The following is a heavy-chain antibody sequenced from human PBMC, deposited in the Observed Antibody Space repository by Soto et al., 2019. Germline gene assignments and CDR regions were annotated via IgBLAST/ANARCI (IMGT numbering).Heavy chain of an antibody. Sequence: PSETLSLTCAVYGGSFSGYXWSWIRQPPGKGLEWIGEINHSGSTNYNPSLKSRVTISVDTSKNQFSLKLSSVTAADTAVYYCASKNSRYSSSRYSFDPWGQGTLVTVSS. CDR1: GGSFSGYX. J-gene: IGHJ5*02. D-gene: IGHD6-6*01. V-gene: IGHV4-34*01. CDR3: ASKNSRYSSSRYSFDP. CDR2: INHSGST.